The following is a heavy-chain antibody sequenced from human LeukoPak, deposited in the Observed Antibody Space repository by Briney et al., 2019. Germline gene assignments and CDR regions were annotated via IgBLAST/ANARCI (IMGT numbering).Heavy chain of an antibody. V-gene: IGHV3-9*01. CDR2: ISWNSGSI. CDR3: AKGDGDYGNTDYFDY. Sequence: PGGSLRLSCAASGFTFDDYAMHWVRQAPGKGLEWVSGISWNSGSIGYADSVKGRFTISRDNAKNSLYLQMNSLRAEDTALYYCAKGDGDYGNTDYFDYWGQGTLVTVSS. J-gene: IGHJ4*02. CDR1: GFTFDDYA. D-gene: IGHD4-17*01.